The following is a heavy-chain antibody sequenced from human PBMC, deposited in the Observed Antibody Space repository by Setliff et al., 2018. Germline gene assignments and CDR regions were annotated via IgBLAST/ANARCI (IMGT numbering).Heavy chain of an antibody. Sequence: GSLRLSCAASRFTFSNYWMSWVRQAPGKGLEWVANIKEDGSEKYYVDSVKGRFTISRVNAKNSLDLQMNNLRDEDTAVYYCARDRWKVIVNRGDDAFDLWGQGTMVTVSS. CDR3: ARDRWKVIVNRGDDAFDL. V-gene: IGHV3-7*01. D-gene: IGHD3-22*01. CDR2: IKEDGSEK. J-gene: IGHJ3*01. CDR1: RFTFSNYW.